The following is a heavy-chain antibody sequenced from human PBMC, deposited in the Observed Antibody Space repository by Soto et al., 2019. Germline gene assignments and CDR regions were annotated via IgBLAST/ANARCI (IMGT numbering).Heavy chain of an antibody. Sequence: SETLSLTCTVSGGSFSSSSYYWGWIRQPPGKGLEWIGSIYYSGSTYYNPSLKSRVSIYVDTSKNQISLKLSSVTAADTAVYYCARHLIPMTTATSYDYWGQGTLVTVSS. CDR1: GGSFSSSSYY. J-gene: IGHJ4*02. CDR2: IYYSGST. V-gene: IGHV4-39*01. D-gene: IGHD1-1*01. CDR3: ARHLIPMTTATSYDY.